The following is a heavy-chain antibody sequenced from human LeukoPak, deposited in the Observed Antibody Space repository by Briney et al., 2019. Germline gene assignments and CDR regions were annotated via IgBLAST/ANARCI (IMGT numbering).Heavy chain of an antibody. CDR1: GGSVSSSNR. CDR2: IYHNGNT. J-gene: IGHJ4*02. CDR3: VRDTPGGSYGDYDN. V-gene: IGHV4-4*02. Sequence: SGTLSLTCTISGGSVSSSNRWGWIRQTPAKELEWIGEIYHNGNTGYNPSLKSRVTISVDKSKNQISLSLTSVTAADTAVYYCVRDTPGGSYGDYDNWGQGTLVTVSS. D-gene: IGHD4-17*01.